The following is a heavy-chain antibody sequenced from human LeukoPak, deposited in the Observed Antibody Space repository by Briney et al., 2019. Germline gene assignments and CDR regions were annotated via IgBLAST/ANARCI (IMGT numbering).Heavy chain of an antibody. CDR2: IDYRGTT. V-gene: IGHV4-59*08. D-gene: IGHD1-14*01. J-gene: IGHJ5*02. CDR1: GGSISTYY. CDR3: ARQVSGFDP. Sequence: SETLSLTCSVSGGSISTYYWTWIRQPPGKGLEWIGYIDYRGTTNYSPSLKSRVATSVDTSKNQFSLKLTSVTAADTAVYYCARQVSGFDPWGQGTLVTVSS.